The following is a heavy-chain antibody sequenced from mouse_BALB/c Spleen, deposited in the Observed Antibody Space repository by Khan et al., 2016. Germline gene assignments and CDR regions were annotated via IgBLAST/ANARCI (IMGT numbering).Heavy chain of an antibody. CDR3: VCGARYDWYFDV. V-gene: IGHV10S3*01. J-gene: IGHJ1*01. CDR2: IRSKSNYYAT. Sequence: EVQLVETGGGLVQPKGSLKLSCAVSGFTCNTNAMNWVRQAPGKGLEWAARIRSKSNYYATYYADSVKDRFTISRDDSQSMRYLQMNNLKTEATAMYDCVCGARYDWYFDVWGAGTTVTVSS. CDR1: GFTCNTNA. D-gene: IGHD2-14*01.